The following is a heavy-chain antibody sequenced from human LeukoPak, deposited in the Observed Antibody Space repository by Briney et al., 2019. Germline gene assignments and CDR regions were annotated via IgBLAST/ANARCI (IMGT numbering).Heavy chain of an antibody. J-gene: IGHJ6*03. CDR2: ISYDGSNK. Sequence: GGSLRLSCAASGFTFSSYAMHWVRQAPGKGLEWVAVISYDGSNKYYADSVKGRFTISRDNSKNTLYLQMNSLRSEDTAVYYCARDRGSAAYYYYYMDVWGKGTTVTVSS. CDR1: GFTFSSYA. CDR3: ARDRGSAAYYYYYMDV. V-gene: IGHV3-30-3*01. D-gene: IGHD3-10*01.